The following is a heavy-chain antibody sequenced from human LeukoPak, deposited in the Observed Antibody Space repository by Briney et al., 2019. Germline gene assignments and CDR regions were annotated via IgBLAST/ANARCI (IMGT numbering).Heavy chain of an antibody. Sequence: ASVKVSCKVSGYTLTELSMHWVRQAPGKGLEWMGGFDPEDGETIYAQKFQGRVTITRNTSISTAYMELSSLRSEDTAVYYCARGRKAARQGIDYWGQGTLVTVSS. J-gene: IGHJ4*02. CDR1: GYTLTELS. D-gene: IGHD6-6*01. CDR2: FDPEDGET. CDR3: ARGRKAARQGIDY. V-gene: IGHV1-24*01.